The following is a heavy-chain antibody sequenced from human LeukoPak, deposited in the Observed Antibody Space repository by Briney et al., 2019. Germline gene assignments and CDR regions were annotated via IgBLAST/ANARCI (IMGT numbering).Heavy chain of an antibody. Sequence: GGSLRLSCAVSGFTFSNAWMNWVRQAPGKGLEWVGRIKSKTDGGTTGYAAPVKGRFTISRDDSKNTLYLQMNSLKTEDTAVYYCTTVYDSSGYYRRGFDYWGQGTLVTVSS. CDR3: TTVYDSSGYYRRGFDY. CDR2: IKSKTDGGTT. D-gene: IGHD3-22*01. CDR1: GFTFSNAW. V-gene: IGHV3-15*07. J-gene: IGHJ4*02.